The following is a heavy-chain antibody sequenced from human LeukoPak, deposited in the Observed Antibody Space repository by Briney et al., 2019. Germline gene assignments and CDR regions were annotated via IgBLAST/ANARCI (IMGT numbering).Heavy chain of an antibody. CDR2: IYYSGST. Sequence: SETLSLTCTVSGGSISSGGYYWSWIRQHPGKGLEWIGYIYYSGSTYYNPSLKSRVTISVDTSKNQFSLKLSSVTAADTAVYYCATQRGRVTTFDYWGQGTLVTVSS. CDR1: GGSISSGGYY. V-gene: IGHV4-31*03. J-gene: IGHJ4*02. D-gene: IGHD4-17*01. CDR3: ATQRGRVTTFDY.